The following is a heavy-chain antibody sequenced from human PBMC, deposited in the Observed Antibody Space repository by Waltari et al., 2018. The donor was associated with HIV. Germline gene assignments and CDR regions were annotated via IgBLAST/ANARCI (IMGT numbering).Heavy chain of an antibody. J-gene: IGHJ4*02. CDR2: ISFDGKKE. V-gene: IGHV3-30*18. CDR1: GFPLGVFE. CDR3: AKDLSYGTDWPYFDK. D-gene: IGHD2-8*02. Sequence: VPLAESGGGVVQPGRSLEPSCAGPGFPLGVFELPWVRQAPGKGLEWVALISFDGKKEYYSDSVKGRFTISRDNSGSRLFLQMNNLRPEDTGVYFCAKDLSYGTDWPYFDKRGQGTLVTVSS.